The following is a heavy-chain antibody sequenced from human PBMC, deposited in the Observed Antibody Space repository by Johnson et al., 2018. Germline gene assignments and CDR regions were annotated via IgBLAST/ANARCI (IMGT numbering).Heavy chain of an antibody. CDR1: GGTFSNYA. V-gene: IGHV1-69*01. J-gene: IGHJ1*01. D-gene: IGHD3-22*01. Sequence: QVQLVQSGAEVKKPGSSVKVYCKASGGTFSNYAISWMRQAPGQGLEWVGGIIPIFGTANYAQKFQARVTITADESTSTSDMELSSLRSVGTAVYYFSRARYDTSGYSIQHWGQGTLVTVSS. CDR2: IIPIFGTA. CDR3: SRARYDTSGYSIQH.